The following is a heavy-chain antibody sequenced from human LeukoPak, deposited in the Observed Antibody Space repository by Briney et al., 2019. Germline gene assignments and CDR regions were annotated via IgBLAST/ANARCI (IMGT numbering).Heavy chain of an antibody. V-gene: IGHV1-18*01. CDR1: GYTFTSYG. CDR3: AMTSHYVDIAATIPYGIYYFDY. CDR2: ISAYNGDT. J-gene: IGHJ4*02. D-gene: IGHD5-12*01. Sequence: GASVKVSCKASGYTFTSYGINWVRQAPGQGLEWMGWISAYNGDTNYAQKLQGRVTMTTDTSTSTAYMELRSLRSDDTAVYYCAMTSHYVDIAATIPYGIYYFDYWGQGTLVTVSS.